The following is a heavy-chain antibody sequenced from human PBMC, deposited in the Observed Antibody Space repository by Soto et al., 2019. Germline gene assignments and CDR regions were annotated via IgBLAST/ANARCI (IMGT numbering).Heavy chain of an antibody. CDR3: ARHKGSSTVVSGISQEWYFDS. CDR1: GFTFSIFG. J-gene: IGHJ4*02. V-gene: IGHV3-33*01. CDR2: IWYDGSNA. Sequence: QVQLVESGGGVVQPGRSLRLSCAASGFTFSIFGMHWVRQAPGKGLEWEAIIWYDGSNAYYADSVSGRFTIPRDNSKKPVYLQRNSLRAEDTAVYYCARHKGSSTVVSGISQEWYFDSWGQGTLVTVSS. D-gene: IGHD6-19*01.